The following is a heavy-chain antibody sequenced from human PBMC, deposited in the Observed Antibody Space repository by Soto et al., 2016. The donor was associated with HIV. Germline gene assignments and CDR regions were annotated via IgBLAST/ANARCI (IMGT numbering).Heavy chain of an antibody. J-gene: IGHJ4*02. CDR2: INPNSGDT. Sequence: QVQLLQSGAEVKKPGASVKVSCKTSGYIFTSYYLHWVRQAPGQGLEWMGWINPNSGDTNFAQKFQDRVAMTSTTSIATASMELRRLKSDDTATYYCARGVRRSGESNTELDSWGQGTPVTVSS. V-gene: IGHV1-2*02. CDR3: ARGVRRSGESNTELDS. CDR1: GYIFTSYY. D-gene: IGHD3-10*01.